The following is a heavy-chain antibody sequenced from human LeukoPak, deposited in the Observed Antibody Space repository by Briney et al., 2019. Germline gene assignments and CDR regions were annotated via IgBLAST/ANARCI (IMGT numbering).Heavy chain of an antibody. J-gene: IGHJ3*02. CDR3: ARDRRKIGWNYVHDAFGI. CDR1: GYTFTGYY. CDR2: INPNSGGT. D-gene: IGHD1-7*01. Sequence: ASVKVSCKASGYTFTGYYMHWVRQAPGQGLEWMGWINPNSGGTNYAQKFQGRVTMTRDTSISTAYMELSRLRSDDTAVYYCARDRRKIGWNYVHDAFGIWGQGTMVTVSS. V-gene: IGHV1-2*02.